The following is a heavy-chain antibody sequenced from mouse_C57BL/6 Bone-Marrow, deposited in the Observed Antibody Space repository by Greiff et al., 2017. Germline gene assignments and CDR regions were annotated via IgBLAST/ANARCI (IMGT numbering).Heavy chain of an antibody. Sequence: QVQLQQSGPGLVQPSQSLSITCTVSGFSLTSYGVHWVRQSPGKGLEWLGVIWRGGSTDYNAAFMSRLSITKDNSKSQVFFKMNSLQADDTAIYYCAKNSEITTVAHYYAMDYWGQGTSGTVSS. J-gene: IGHJ4*01. D-gene: IGHD1-1*01. CDR1: GFSLTSYG. V-gene: IGHV2-5*01. CDR3: AKNSEITTVAHYYAMDY. CDR2: IWRGGST.